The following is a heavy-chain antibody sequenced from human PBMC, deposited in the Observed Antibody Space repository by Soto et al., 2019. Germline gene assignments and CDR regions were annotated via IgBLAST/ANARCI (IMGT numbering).Heavy chain of an antibody. CDR2: IYYSGST. J-gene: IGHJ6*02. CDR1: VGSISSYY. CDR3: ARMVAGSFYYYYGMDV. V-gene: IGHV4-59*01. D-gene: IGHD2-15*01. Sequence: SETLSLTCTFSVGSISSYYWSWIRQPPGEGLEWIGYIYYSGSTNYNPSLKSRVTISVDTSKNQFSLKLSSVTAADTAVYYCARMVAGSFYYYYGMDVWGQGTTVTVSS.